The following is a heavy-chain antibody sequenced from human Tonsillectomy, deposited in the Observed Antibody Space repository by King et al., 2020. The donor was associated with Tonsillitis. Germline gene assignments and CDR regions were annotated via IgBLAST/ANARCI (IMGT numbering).Heavy chain of an antibody. Sequence: LQLQESGPGLVKPSETLSLTCTVSGGSISSSSYYWGWIRQPPGKGLEWIGSIYYSGSTYYNPSLKSRVTISVDTSKNQFSLKLSSVTAADTAVYYCARRKQQLVYFVYWGQGTLVTVSS. CDR1: GGSISSSSYY. CDR2: IYYSGST. D-gene: IGHD6-13*01. J-gene: IGHJ4*02. CDR3: ARRKQQLVYFVY. V-gene: IGHV4-39*01.